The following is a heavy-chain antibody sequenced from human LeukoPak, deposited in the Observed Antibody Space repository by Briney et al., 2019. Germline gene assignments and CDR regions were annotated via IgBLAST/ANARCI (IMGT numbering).Heavy chain of an antibody. CDR1: GYTFTSYY. Sequence: ASVKVSCKASGYTFTSYYMHWVRQAPGQGLEWMGWINTNTGNPTYAQGFTGRFVFSLDTSVSTAYLQISSLKAEDTAVYYCARDYRTVHDYSSHFDYWGQGTLVTVSS. CDR3: ARDYRTVHDYSSHFDY. CDR2: INTNTGNP. D-gene: IGHD4-11*01. V-gene: IGHV7-4-1*02. J-gene: IGHJ4*02.